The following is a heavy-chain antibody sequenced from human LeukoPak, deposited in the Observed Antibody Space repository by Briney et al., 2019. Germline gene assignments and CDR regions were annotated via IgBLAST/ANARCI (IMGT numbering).Heavy chain of an antibody. CDR2: IYYSGST. Sequence: PSETLSLTCTVSGGSISSSSYYWGWIRQPPGKGLEWIGSIYYSGSTYYNPSLKSRVTISVDTSKNQFSLKLSSVTAADTAVYYCARQIVVVPAAIFYYYHIDVWGKGTTVTVSS. CDR3: ARQIVVVPAAIFYYYHIDV. V-gene: IGHV4-39*01. J-gene: IGHJ6*03. D-gene: IGHD2-2*01. CDR1: GGSISSSSYY.